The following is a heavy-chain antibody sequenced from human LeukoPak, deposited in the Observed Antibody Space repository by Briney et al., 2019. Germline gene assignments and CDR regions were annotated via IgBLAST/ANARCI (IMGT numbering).Heavy chain of an antibody. CDR1: GFTFSTYD. D-gene: IGHD3-3*01. CDR3: AKGAYYGD. J-gene: IGHJ4*02. V-gene: IGHV3-23*01. CDR2: ISGSGGST. Sequence: SGGSLRLSCAASGFTFSTYDMSWVRQAPGKGLEWVSAISGSGGSTFYADSVKGRFTTSRDNSKNTLYLQMNSLRVEDTAVYYCAKGAYYGDWGQGTPVTISS.